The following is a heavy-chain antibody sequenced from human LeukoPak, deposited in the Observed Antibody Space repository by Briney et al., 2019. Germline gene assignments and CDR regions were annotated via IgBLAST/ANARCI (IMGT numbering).Heavy chain of an antibody. CDR1: GFTFSSYA. D-gene: IGHD3-3*01. J-gene: IGHJ4*02. CDR2: ISGSGGST. CDR3: AKDRNPDHYDFWSVGPHFDY. V-gene: IGHV3-23*01. Sequence: GGSLRLSCAASGFTFSSYAMSWVRQAPGKGLEWVSAISGSGGSTYYADSVKGRFTISRDNSKNTLYLQMNSLRAEDTAVYYRAKDRNPDHYDFWSVGPHFDYWGQGTLVTVSS.